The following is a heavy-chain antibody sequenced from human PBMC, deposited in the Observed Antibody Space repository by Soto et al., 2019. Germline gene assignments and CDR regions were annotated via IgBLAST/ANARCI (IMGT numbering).Heavy chain of an antibody. Sequence: PGGSLRLSCAASGFTFSDYSMNWVRQAPGKGLEWISYIFRSGDTVDYADSVQGRFTISRDNAKNSLFLQMNSLREDDTAVYFCARVPPGSSSWFGFDIWGQGTMVTVSS. D-gene: IGHD6-13*01. CDR2: IFRSGDTV. CDR1: GFTFSDYS. V-gene: IGHV3-48*02. J-gene: IGHJ3*02. CDR3: ARVPPGSSSWFGFDI.